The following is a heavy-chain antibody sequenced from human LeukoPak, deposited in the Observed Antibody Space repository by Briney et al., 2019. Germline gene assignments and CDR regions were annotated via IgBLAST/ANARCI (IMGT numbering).Heavy chain of an antibody. Sequence: ASVKVTCKASGYTFTGYYIHWVRQAPGQGLEWMGWIKPSSGGTNYAQNFQGRVTMTRDTSINTAYMELSRLRSDDTAVYYCARDLMVRGPMDVWGKGTTVTVSS. J-gene: IGHJ6*03. D-gene: IGHD3-10*01. CDR3: ARDLMVRGPMDV. CDR1: GYTFTGYY. V-gene: IGHV1-2*02. CDR2: IKPSSGGT.